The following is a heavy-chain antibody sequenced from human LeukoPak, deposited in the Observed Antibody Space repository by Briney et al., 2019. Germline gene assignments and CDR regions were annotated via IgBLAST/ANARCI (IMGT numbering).Heavy chain of an antibody. V-gene: IGHV1-69*02. Sequence: GASVKVSCKASGGTFSSYTISWVRQAPGQGLEWMGRIIPILGIANYAQKFQGRVTITADKSTSTAYMELSSLRSEDTAVYFCARAPSSHSSGWYGVDHWGQGTLVTVSS. CDR3: ARAPSSHSSGWYGVDH. J-gene: IGHJ4*02. CDR1: GGTFSSYT. CDR2: IIPILGIA. D-gene: IGHD6-19*01.